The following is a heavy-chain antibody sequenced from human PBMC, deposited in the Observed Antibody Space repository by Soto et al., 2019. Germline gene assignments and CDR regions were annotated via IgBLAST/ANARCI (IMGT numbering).Heavy chain of an antibody. CDR2: IYYSGST. J-gene: IGHJ4*02. CDR1: GGSISRYY. CDR3: ARASSGWSPCDY. V-gene: IGHV4-59*01. D-gene: IGHD6-19*01. Sequence: QVQLQESGPGLVKPSETLSLTCTVSGGSISRYYWSWIRQPPGKGLEWIGYIYYSGSTNYNPSLKSRVTISVDTSKNQFSLKLSSVTAADTAVYYCARASSGWSPCDYWGQGTLVTVSS.